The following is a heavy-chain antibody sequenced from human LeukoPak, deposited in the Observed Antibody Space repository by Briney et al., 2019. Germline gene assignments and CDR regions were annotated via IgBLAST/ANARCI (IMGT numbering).Heavy chain of an antibody. CDR2: MYHSGST. V-gene: IGHV4-38-2*02. CDR1: GYSISSAYY. CDR3: ARDLLKQWLATEPGWFDP. Sequence: SETLSLTCSVSGYSISSAYYWGWIRQPPGKGLEWIGTMYHSGSTNYNPSLKSRVTISVDTSKNQFSLKLSSVTAADTAVYYCARDLLKQWLATEPGWFDPWGQGTLVTVSS. J-gene: IGHJ5*02. D-gene: IGHD6-19*01.